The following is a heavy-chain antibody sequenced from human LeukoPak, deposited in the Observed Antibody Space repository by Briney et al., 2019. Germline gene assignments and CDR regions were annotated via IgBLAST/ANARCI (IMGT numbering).Heavy chain of an antibody. Sequence: PGGSLRLSCAASGFTFSSYWMSWVRQAPGKGLEWVANIQQDGSEKYYVDSVKGRFTISRDNAKNSLYLQMNSLRAEDTAIYYCAKHCSSAGCYRFEYWGQGTLVTVSS. CDR2: IQQDGSEK. CDR1: GFTFSSYW. J-gene: IGHJ4*02. D-gene: IGHD2-2*01. CDR3: AKHCSSAGCYRFEY. V-gene: IGHV3-7*03.